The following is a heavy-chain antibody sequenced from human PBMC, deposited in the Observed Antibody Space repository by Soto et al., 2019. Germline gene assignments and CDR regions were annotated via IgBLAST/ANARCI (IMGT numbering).Heavy chain of an antibody. CDR1: GYTFTEFD. CDR2: INAGNGNT. CDR3: ARGYDFWSGYYSGWFDP. Sequence: ASVKVSCKTSGYTFTEFDINWVRQAPGQGLEWMGWINAGNGNTKYSQKFQGRVTITRDTSASTAYMELSSLRSEDTAVYYCARGYDFWSGYYSGWFDPWGQGTLVTVSS. V-gene: IGHV1-3*01. D-gene: IGHD3-3*01. J-gene: IGHJ5*02.